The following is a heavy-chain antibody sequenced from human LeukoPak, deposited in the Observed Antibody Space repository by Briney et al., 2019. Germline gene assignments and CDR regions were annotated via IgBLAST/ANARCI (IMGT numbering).Heavy chain of an antibody. CDR2: INGDGSTT. J-gene: IGHJ4*02. D-gene: IGHD3-10*01. V-gene: IGHV3-74*03. CDR1: GFTFSTYW. Sequence: GGSLRLSCTASGFTFSTYWINWVRQSPGKGLVWVALINGDGSTTTHADSVKGRFTISRDNAKNTAYLQMDSLRDEDTAVYYCARDYAGSPDYWGQGALVTVSA. CDR3: ARDYAGSPDY.